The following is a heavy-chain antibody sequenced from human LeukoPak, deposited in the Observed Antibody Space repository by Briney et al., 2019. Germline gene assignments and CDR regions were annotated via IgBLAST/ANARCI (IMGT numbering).Heavy chain of an antibody. CDR2: ISYDGSDK. V-gene: IGHV3-30-3*01. J-gene: IGHJ4*02. Sequence: GGSLRLSCAASGFTFSNYAMHWVRQAPGKGLEWVAVISYDGSDKYYADSVKGRFTISRDNSKNTLYLQMNSLRPEDTAVYYCAKDRAVRGVIEVDYWGQGTLVTVSS. CDR1: GFTFSNYA. CDR3: AKDRAVRGVIEVDY. D-gene: IGHD3-10*01.